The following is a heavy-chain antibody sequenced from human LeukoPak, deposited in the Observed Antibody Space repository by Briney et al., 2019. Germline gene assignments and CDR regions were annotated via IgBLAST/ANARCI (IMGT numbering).Heavy chain of an antibody. J-gene: IGHJ5*01. D-gene: IGHD2-15*01. CDR1: GYSFTSYW. CDR2: IYPVDSDT. CDR3: AREERLVAARWPWFDY. V-gene: IGHV5-51*01. Sequence: GESLKISCKGSGYSFTSYWIGWVRQMPGKGLEWMGIIYPVDSDTRYSPSFQGQVTISADKSISTAYLQWSSLKASDTAMYYCAREERLVAARWPWFDYWGQGTLVTVSS.